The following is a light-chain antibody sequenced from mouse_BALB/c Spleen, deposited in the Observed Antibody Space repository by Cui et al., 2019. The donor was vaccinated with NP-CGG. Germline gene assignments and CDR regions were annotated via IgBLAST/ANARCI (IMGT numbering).Light chain of an antibody. CDR1: TGAVTTSNY. V-gene: IGLV1*01. CDR3: ALWYSNHWV. J-gene: IGLJ1*01. Sequence: QAVVTQQHALTTSPGQTVTLTCRSSTGAVTTSNYANWVQEKPDHVFTGLIGGTNNRAPGVPARFSGSLIGDKAALTITGAQTEDETIYFCALWYSNHWVFGGGTKLTVL. CDR2: GTN.